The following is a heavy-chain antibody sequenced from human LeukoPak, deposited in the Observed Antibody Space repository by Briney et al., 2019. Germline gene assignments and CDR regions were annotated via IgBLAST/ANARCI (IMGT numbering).Heavy chain of an antibody. J-gene: IGHJ4*02. D-gene: IGHD3-22*01. V-gene: IGHV3-11*04. CDR2: ISGRGSII. CDR3: AKTYYYDSSGYSLDY. Sequence: RPGGSLRLSCAASEFSVGSNYMTWVRQAPGKGLEWVSYISGRGSIIYYADSVKGRFTISRDNAKNSLYLLMNSLRAEDTAVYYCAKTYYYDSSGYSLDYWGQGTLVTVSS. CDR1: EFSVGSNY.